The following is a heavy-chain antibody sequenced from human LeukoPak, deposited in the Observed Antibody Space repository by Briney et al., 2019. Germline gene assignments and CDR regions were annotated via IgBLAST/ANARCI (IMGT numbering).Heavy chain of an antibody. Sequence: GGSLRLSCAASGFTFSSYSMNWVRQAPGKGLEWVSSISSSSSYIYYADSVKGRSTISRDNAKNSLYLQMNSLRAEDTAVYYCASAISYGLDLFDYWGQGTLVTVSS. CDR3: ASAISYGLDLFDY. CDR2: ISSSSSYI. D-gene: IGHD5-18*01. V-gene: IGHV3-21*01. CDR1: GFTFSSYS. J-gene: IGHJ4*02.